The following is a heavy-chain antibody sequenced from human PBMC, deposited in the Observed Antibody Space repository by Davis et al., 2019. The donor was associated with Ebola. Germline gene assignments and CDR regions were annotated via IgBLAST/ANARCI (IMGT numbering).Heavy chain of an antibody. CDR1: GFNFNNYA. J-gene: IGHJ1*01. CDR2: IWYDGTNK. CDR3: ARDSWDLLGFFQH. D-gene: IGHD1-26*01. Sequence: GESLKISCPASGFNFNNYAMHWVRQVPGTGLEWVAVIWYDGTNKYYVDSVKGRFTISRDNSKDTLYLQMNNLRAEDTAMYYCARDSWDLLGFFQHWGQGTLVTVSS. V-gene: IGHV3-33*01.